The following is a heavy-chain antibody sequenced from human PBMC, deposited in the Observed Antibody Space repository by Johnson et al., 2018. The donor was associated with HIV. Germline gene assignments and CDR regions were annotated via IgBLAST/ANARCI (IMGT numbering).Heavy chain of an antibody. Sequence: EVQLVESGGGVVQPGRSLRLSCAASGFTFSSYAMHWVRQAPGKGLEYVSAISSNGDSTYYANSVKGRFTISRDNSKNSLYLQMNSLRAEDTAVYYCARKQWLEIPSDAFDVWGQGTMVTVSS. V-gene: IGHV3-64*01. CDR3: ARKQWLEIPSDAFDV. CDR2: ISSNGDST. CDR1: GFTFSSYA. D-gene: IGHD6-19*01. J-gene: IGHJ3*01.